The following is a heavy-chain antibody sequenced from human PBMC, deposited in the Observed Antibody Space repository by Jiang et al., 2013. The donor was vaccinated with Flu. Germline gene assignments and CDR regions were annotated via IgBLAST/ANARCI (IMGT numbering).Heavy chain of an antibody. Sequence: QLVESGGGLVQPGGSLRLSCAASGFTFSSYSMNWVRQAPGKGLEWVSYISSTSSTIYYADSVKGRFTISRDNAKNSLYLQMNSLRDEDTAVYYCARDRDYGEFDAFDIWGQGTRVTVST. CDR2: ISSTSSTI. D-gene: IGHD4-17*01. CDR3: ARDRDYGEFDAFDI. V-gene: IGHV3-48*02. CDR1: GFTFSSYS. J-gene: IGHJ3*02.